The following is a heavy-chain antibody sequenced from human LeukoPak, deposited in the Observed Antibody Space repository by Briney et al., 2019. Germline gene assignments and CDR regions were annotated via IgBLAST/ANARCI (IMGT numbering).Heavy chain of an antibody. CDR1: GFTFSSYG. J-gene: IGHJ4*02. D-gene: IGHD3-9*01. Sequence: PGGSLRLSCAASGFTFSSYGMSWVRQAPGKGLEWVSAISGSGGSTYYADSVKGRFTISRDNSKNTLYLQMNSLRAEDTAVYYCAKGPLTLRYFDWAFDYWGQGTLVTVSS. CDR2: ISGSGGST. V-gene: IGHV3-23*01. CDR3: AKGPLTLRYFDWAFDY.